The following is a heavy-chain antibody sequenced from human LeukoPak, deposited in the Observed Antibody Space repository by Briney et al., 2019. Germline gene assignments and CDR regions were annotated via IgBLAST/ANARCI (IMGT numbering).Heavy chain of an antibody. CDR3: AKDTLYDNSGY. V-gene: IGHV3-23*01. J-gene: IGHJ4*02. Sequence: RGSLRLSCAASGFTFSSYAMSWVRQAPGKGLEWVSAISGSGGSIYYADSVKGRFTISRDNSKNTLYLQMNSLRAEDTAIYYCAKDTLYDNSGYWGQGTLVTVSS. CDR1: GFTFSSYA. CDR2: ISGSGGSI. D-gene: IGHD3-22*01.